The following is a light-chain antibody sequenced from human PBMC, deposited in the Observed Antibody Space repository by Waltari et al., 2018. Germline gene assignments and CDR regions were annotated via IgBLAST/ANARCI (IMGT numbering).Light chain of an antibody. CDR1: QSVSSN. J-gene: IGKJ1*01. CDR2: GAS. CDR3: QQYNNWPRT. Sequence: EIVMTQSPATLSVSPGERATLSCRASQSVSSNLAWYQQKPGQAPRLLIYGASTRATGIPARFSGSGSGTEFILTLSSLQSEDLAVYYCQQYNNWPRTFGQGTKVEIK. V-gene: IGKV3-15*01.